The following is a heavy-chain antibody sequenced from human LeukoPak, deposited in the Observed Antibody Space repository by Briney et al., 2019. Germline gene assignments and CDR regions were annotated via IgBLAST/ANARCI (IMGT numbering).Heavy chain of an antibody. CDR3: ARDFYTGGWMATTSGVDY. J-gene: IGHJ4*02. V-gene: IGHV1-18*01. D-gene: IGHD5-24*01. CDR2: ISAYNGNT. CDR1: GYTFTSYG. Sequence: ASVKVSCKASGYTFTSYGISWVRQAPGQGLEWMGWISAYNGNTNHAQKLQGRVTMTTDTSTSTAYMELRSLRSDDTAVYYCARDFYTGGWMATTSGVDYWGQGTLVTVSS.